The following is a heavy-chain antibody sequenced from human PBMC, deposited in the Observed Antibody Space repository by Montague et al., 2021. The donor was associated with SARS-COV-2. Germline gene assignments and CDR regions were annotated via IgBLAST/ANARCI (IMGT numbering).Heavy chain of an antibody. CDR3: ARAPGLDGSGNFECCGI. D-gene: IGHD3-10*01. CDR1: GGSISSGGYY. CDR2: IYYSGITDGST. J-gene: IGHJ3*02. Sequence: TLSLTCTVSGGSISSGGYYWSWIRQYPGKGLEWVGYIYYSGITDGSTFYTPSLRSRITTSVYTSKNQVSLRLNSVTAADTAVYYCARAPGLDGSGNFECCGIWGQGTMGTGSA. V-gene: IGHV4-31*03.